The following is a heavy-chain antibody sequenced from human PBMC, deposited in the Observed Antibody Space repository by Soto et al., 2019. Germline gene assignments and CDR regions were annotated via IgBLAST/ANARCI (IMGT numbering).Heavy chain of an antibody. D-gene: IGHD3-16*01. Sequence: SETLSLTCTVSGGSISSGGYYWSWIRQHPGKGQEWIGYIYYSGSTYYNPSLKSRVTISVDTSKNQFSLKLSSVTAADTAVYYCARDVPYDYVWGSPHDYYYGMDVWGQGTTVTVSS. V-gene: IGHV4-31*03. CDR2: IYYSGST. CDR3: ARDVPYDYVWGSPHDYYYGMDV. J-gene: IGHJ6*02. CDR1: GGSISSGGYY.